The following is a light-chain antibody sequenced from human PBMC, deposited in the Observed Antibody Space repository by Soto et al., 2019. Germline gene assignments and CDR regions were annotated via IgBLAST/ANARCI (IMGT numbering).Light chain of an antibody. Sequence: DLVLTQSPLSLSVTPGQPASISCKSSRTLLHSDGNTLLYWYLKKPGQPPQLLMYEVSNRFSGVPDRFSGSGSGTDFTLKISRVEAEDVGVYYCMQSLQLPYIFGQGTRLEIK. V-gene: IGKV2D-29*01. CDR1: RTLLHSDGNTL. CDR3: MQSLQLPYI. J-gene: IGKJ2*01. CDR2: EVS.